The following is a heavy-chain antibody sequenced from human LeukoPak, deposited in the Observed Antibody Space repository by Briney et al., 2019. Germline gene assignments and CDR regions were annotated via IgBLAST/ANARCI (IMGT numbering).Heavy chain of an antibody. J-gene: IGHJ5*02. CDR3: ARGGTTYFSGSGTHP. V-gene: IGHV4-34*01. CDR1: GGSFSGFF. D-gene: IGHD3-10*01. CDR2: INRRGTT. Sequence: PSETLSLTCGVSGGSFSGFFWTWIRQSPGRGLEWIGEINRRGTTYYNPSLESRLAISLDTSRNRFFLNLTSVTAADTAVYFCARGGTTYFSGSGTHPWGQGTLVTVSS.